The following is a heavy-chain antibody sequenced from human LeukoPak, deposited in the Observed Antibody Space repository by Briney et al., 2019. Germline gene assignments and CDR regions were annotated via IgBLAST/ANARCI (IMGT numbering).Heavy chain of an antibody. CDR1: GFDFNIYE. CDR2: ISSSGSLV. J-gene: IGHJ4*02. Sequence: GGSLRLSCAASGFDFNIYEMIWVRQAPGKEPEWISYISSSGSLVYYADSVKGRFTVSRDNAQKALFLQMNGLRVEDTAMYYCARDSLHNYGGTGYGYYFDYWGQGTPVTVSS. V-gene: IGHV3-48*03. D-gene: IGHD4/OR15-4a*01. CDR3: ARDSLHNYGGTGYGYYFDY.